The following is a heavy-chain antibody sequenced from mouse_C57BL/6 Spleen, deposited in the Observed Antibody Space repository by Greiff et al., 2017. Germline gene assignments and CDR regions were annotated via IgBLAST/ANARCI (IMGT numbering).Heavy chain of an antibody. CDR1: GYTFTSYW. CDR3: ARRGYGYAMDY. D-gene: IGHD3-2*02. CDR2: IDPSDSYT. Sequence: VKLQQPGAELVRPGTSVKLSCKASGYTFTSYWMHWVKQRPGQGLEWIGVIDPSDSYTNYNQKFKGKATLTVDTSASTAYMQLSSLTSEDSAVYYCARRGYGYAMDYWGQGTSVTVSS. J-gene: IGHJ4*01. V-gene: IGHV1-59*01.